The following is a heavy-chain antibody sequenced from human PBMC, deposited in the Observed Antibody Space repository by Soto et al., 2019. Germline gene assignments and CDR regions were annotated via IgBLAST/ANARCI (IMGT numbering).Heavy chain of an antibody. CDR1: GFLLSTDGMC. J-gene: IGHJ1*01. CDR2: IDWNDDK. CDR3: ARVWWFGEKEYFQN. D-gene: IGHD2-21*01. V-gene: IGHV2-70*11. Sequence: SGPTLVNPPQPLTLTCTISGFLLSTDGMCVSWIRQPPGKALEWLARIDWNDDKYYSTSLKTRLTISKDTSKNQAVLTMTKLDPADTATYYCARVWWFGEKEYFQNWGQGTLVTVSS.